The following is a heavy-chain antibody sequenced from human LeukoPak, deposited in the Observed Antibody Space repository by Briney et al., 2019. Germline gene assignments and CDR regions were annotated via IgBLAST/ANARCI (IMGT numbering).Heavy chain of an antibody. D-gene: IGHD5-24*01. CDR2: IYPGDSDA. J-gene: IGHJ4*02. CDR1: GYSFTNYW. CDR3: ARHVGDYLDY. V-gene: IGHV5-51*01. Sequence: GESLKISCKGSGYSFTNYWIGWVRQMPGKGLKWMGIIYPGDSDARYSPSFQGQVTISADKSINTAYVQWSSLKASDTAIYYCARHVGDYLDYWGQGTLVTVSS.